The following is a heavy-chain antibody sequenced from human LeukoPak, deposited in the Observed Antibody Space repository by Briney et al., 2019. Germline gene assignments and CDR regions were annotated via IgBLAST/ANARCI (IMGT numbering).Heavy chain of an antibody. CDR3: AHTRSGIAAAARKSFDY. D-gene: IGHD6-13*01. Sequence: SGPTLVKPPQTLTLTCTFSGFSLSTSGVGVGWIRQPPGKALEWLALIYWDDDKRYSPSLKSRLTITKDTSKNQVVLTMTNVDPVDTATYYCAHTRSGIAAAARKSFDYWGQGTLVTVSS. V-gene: IGHV2-5*02. CDR1: GFSLSTSGVG. CDR2: IYWDDDK. J-gene: IGHJ4*02.